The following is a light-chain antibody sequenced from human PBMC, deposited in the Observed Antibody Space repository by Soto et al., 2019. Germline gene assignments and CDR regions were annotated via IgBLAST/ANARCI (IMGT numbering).Light chain of an antibody. CDR2: ENN. V-gene: IGLV1-51*02. CDR3: GTWDSSLSAGYYV. Sequence: QSVLTRPPSVSAAPGQKVTISCSGSSSNIGNNYVSWYQQLPGTAPKLLIYENNKRPSGIPDRFSGSKSGTSATLGITGLQTGDEADYYCGTWDSSLSAGYYVFGTGTKVTVL. J-gene: IGLJ1*01. CDR1: SSNIGNNY.